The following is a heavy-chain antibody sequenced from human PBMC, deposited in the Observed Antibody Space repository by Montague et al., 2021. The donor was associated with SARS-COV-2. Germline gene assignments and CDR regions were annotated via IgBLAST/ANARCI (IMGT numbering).Heavy chain of an antibody. D-gene: IGHD6-13*01. V-gene: IGHV3-23*01. CDR3: AKEVATAGPWYYGLDV. J-gene: IGHJ6*02. CDR1: GFTFSRQG. CDR2: IDGNGGGI. Sequence: SLRLSCAASGFTFSRQGMNWVRQAPGKGLEWVSVIDGNGGGIFYAGSVKGRFTISRDNSKNTLYLQLNSLRGDDTAVYYCAKEVATAGPWYYGLDVWGQGTTVTVSS.